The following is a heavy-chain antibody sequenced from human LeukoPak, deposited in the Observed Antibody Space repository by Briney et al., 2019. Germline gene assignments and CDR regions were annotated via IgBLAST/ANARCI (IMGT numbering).Heavy chain of an antibody. D-gene: IGHD3-16*01. V-gene: IGHV1-2*02. J-gene: IGHJ4*02. CDR2: INPNSGGT. Sequence: ASVKVSCKASGYTFTGYYIHWVRQAPGQGLEWMGWINPNSGGTYYAQKFQGRVTMTRDTSISTAYMELSRLRSDDTAVYYCARFSNADYVLIDYWGQGTLVTVSS. CDR3: ARFSNADYVLIDY. CDR1: GYTFTGYY.